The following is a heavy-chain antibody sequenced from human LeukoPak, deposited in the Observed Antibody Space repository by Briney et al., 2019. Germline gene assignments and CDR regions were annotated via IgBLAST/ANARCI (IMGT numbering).Heavy chain of an antibody. CDR3: LPYCSGGSCYSAPPYGMDV. D-gene: IGHD2-15*01. Sequence: PGGSLRLSCAASGFTFSSYSMNWVRQAPGKGLEWVSSISSSSSYIYYADSVKGRFTISRDNAKNSLYLQMNSLRAEDTAVYYCLPYCSGGSCYSAPPYGMDVWGQGTTVTVSS. CDR2: ISSSSSYI. V-gene: IGHV3-21*01. CDR1: GFTFSSYS. J-gene: IGHJ6*02.